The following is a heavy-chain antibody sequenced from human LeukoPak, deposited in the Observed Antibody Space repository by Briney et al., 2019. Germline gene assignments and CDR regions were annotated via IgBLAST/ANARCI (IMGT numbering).Heavy chain of an antibody. Sequence: LSLTCTVSGGSISSGGYYWSWIRQAPGKGLEWVSAITGDGGDTFHADSVKGRLTISRDNSQSTLYLQMNSLRAEDPAVYYCAKGSSNARPYYFDHWGQGTLVTVSS. D-gene: IGHD2-8*01. CDR3: AKGSSNARPYYFDH. V-gene: IGHV3-23*01. CDR1: GGSISSGGYY. J-gene: IGHJ4*02. CDR2: ITGDGGDT.